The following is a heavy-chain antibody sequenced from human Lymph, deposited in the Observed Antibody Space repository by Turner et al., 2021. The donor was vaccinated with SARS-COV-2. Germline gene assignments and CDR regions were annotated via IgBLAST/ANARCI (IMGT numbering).Heavy chain of an antibody. CDR2: NSGSGGST. CDR1: GFTFNNYA. Sequence: EVQLLESGGGLVQPGGSLRLSCAASGFTFNNYAMSWVRQAPGKGLEWVSTNSGSGGSTYYADSVKGRFIISRDNSKNTLYLQMNSLRAEDTAVYYCANLYPTVSWEFTYGMDVWGQGTTVTVSS. CDR3: ANLYPTVSWEFTYGMDV. J-gene: IGHJ6*02. V-gene: IGHV3-23*01. D-gene: IGHD3-16*01.